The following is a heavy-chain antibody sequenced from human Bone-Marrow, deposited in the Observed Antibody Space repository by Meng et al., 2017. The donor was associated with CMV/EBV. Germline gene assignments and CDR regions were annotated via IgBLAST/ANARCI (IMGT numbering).Heavy chain of an antibody. J-gene: IGHJ6*02. D-gene: IGHD2-21*01. V-gene: IGHV3-30*04. CDR3: ARALAYCGGDCYSRGVYYYYGIDV. Sequence: GELLKISCVASGLSFSSYAIHWVRQAPGKGLEWVSVISYDGSNIYYADSVKGRFTISRDNSKNTLYLQMNSLRSEDTAVYYCARALAYCGGDCYSRGVYYYYGIDVWGQGTTVTVSS. CDR2: ISYDGSNI. CDR1: GLSFSSYA.